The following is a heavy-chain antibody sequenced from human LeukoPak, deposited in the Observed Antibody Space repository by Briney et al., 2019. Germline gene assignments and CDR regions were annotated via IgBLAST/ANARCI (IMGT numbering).Heavy chain of an antibody. V-gene: IGHV4-39*01. CDR3: ASTLRSSSWYGFTRFDY. CDR2: IYYSGST. J-gene: IGHJ4*02. Sequence: SETLSLTCTVSGGSISSSSYSWGWIRQPPGKGLEWIGSIYYSGSTYYNPSLKSRVTISVDTSKNQFSLKLSSVTAADTAVYYCASTLRSSSWYGFTRFDYWGQGTLVTVSS. D-gene: IGHD6-13*01. CDR1: GGSISSSSYS.